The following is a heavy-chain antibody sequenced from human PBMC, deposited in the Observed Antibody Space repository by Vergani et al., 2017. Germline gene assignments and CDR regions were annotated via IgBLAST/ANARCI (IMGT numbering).Heavy chain of an antibody. Sequence: QLQLQESGPGLVKTSETLSLTCSASGAPISYWCWSWLRQPAGKGPEWIGHIHTGGSTDLNPSFKSRFSISVDTSKSQFSLKLNSVTVADTAVYYCARSRPYCTSGSCPAIWGQGTLVTVSS. J-gene: IGHJ4*02. CDR1: GAPISYWC. V-gene: IGHV4-4*09. D-gene: IGHD2-15*01. CDR2: IHTGGST. CDR3: ARSRPYCTSGSCPAI.